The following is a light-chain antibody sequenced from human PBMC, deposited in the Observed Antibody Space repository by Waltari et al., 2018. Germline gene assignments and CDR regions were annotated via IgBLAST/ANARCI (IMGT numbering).Light chain of an antibody. CDR1: RGSIASNH. CDR2: ENQ. Sequence: NVMLAQPLSVSESPGRTVILSCTRSRGSIASNHVQWYLLRPASAPTTVIYENQLRPSGVPDRFSGSIDTSSNAASLTISGLRTEAEGDYYCQSYDASNHVLFGGGTKLTVL. J-gene: IGLJ2*01. V-gene: IGLV6-57*04. CDR3: QSYDASNHVL.